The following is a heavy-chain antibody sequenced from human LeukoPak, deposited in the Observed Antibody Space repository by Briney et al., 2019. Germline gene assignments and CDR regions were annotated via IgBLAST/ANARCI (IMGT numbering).Heavy chain of an antibody. J-gene: IGHJ4*02. Sequence: GGSLRLSCAASGFTFRSYAMTWVRQAPGKGLEWVSSISGSGGITYYADSVKGRFTISRDNSKNTLYLQMNSLRAEDTAICYCAKSSSGLYSDYFDYWGQGTLVTVSS. CDR3: AKSSSGLYSDYFDY. CDR2: ISGSGGIT. V-gene: IGHV3-23*01. CDR1: GFTFRSYA. D-gene: IGHD6-19*01.